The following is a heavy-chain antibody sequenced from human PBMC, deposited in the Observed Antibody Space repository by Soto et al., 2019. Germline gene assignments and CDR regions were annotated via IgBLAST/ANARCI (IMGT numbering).Heavy chain of an antibody. V-gene: IGHV3-74*01. CDR1: GFTFSSYP. Sequence: EVQLVESGGAIVQPGGSLRLSCATSGFTFSSYPIHWVRQAPGKGPVWVSRITEDGSGTTYADSVKGRFTVTRVNAKNTMYLQMSGLGAEDTAVYHCVRGTNGWRGMDYWGQGTLVTVSS. D-gene: IGHD2-8*01. CDR3: VRGTNGWRGMDY. J-gene: IGHJ4*02. CDR2: ITEDGSGT.